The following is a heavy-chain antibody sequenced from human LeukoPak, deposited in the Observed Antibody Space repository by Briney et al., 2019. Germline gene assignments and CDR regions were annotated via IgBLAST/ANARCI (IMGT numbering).Heavy chain of an antibody. V-gene: IGHV3-53*01. Sequence: GGSLRLSCAASGFTVSSNYMSWVRQAPGKGLEWVSVIYSGGSTYYADSVKGRFTISRDNSKSTLYLQMNSLGAEDTAVYYCAKDKAAAGPFDYWGQGTLVTVSS. CDR3: AKDKAAAGPFDY. D-gene: IGHD6-13*01. CDR1: GFTVSSNY. J-gene: IGHJ4*02. CDR2: IYSGGST.